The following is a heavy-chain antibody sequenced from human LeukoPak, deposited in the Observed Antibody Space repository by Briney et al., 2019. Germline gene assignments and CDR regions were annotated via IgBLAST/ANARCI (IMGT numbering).Heavy chain of an antibody. CDR3: ARAGVTTVDY. V-gene: IGHV4-30-4*01. D-gene: IGHD4-17*01. J-gene: IGHJ4*02. CDR1: GGSISSGDYY. CDR2: IYYSGST. Sequence: SETLSLTCTVSGGSISSGDYYWSWIRQPPGKGLEWIGYIYYSGSTYYDPSLKSRVTISVDTSKNQYSLKLSSVTAADTAVYYCARAGVTTVDYWGQGTLVTVSS.